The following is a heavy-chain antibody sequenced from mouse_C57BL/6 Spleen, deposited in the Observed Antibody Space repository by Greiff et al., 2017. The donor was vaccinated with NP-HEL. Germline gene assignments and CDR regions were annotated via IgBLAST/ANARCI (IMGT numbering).Heavy chain of an antibody. Sequence: VQLQQSGAELARPGASVKLSCKASGYTFTSYGISWVKQRTGQGLEWIGEIYPRSGNTYYTEKFKGKATRTADKSSSTAYMELRSLTSEDSAVYLCASSMDYWGQGTSVTVSS. CDR3: ASSMDY. J-gene: IGHJ4*01. CDR1: GYTFTSYG. CDR2: IYPRSGNT. V-gene: IGHV1-81*01.